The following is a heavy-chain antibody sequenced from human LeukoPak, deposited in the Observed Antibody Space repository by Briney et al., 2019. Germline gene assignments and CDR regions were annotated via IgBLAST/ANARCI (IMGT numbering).Heavy chain of an antibody. CDR1: GFTFDDYA. V-gene: IGHV3-9*01. CDR2: ISWNSGSI. CDR3: AKDVAAADYFDY. D-gene: IGHD6-13*01. Sequence: GRSLRLSCAASGFTFDDYAMHWVRQAPGKGLEWVSGISWNSGSIDYADSVKGRFTISRDNAKNSLYLQMNSLRAEDTALYYCAKDVAAADYFDYWGQGTLVTVSS. J-gene: IGHJ4*02.